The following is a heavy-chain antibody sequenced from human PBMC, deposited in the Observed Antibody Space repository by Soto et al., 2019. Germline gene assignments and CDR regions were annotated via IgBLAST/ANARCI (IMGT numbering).Heavy chain of an antibody. CDR3: AKGVPGIAVAGTGYFQH. J-gene: IGHJ1*01. D-gene: IGHD6-19*01. CDR1: GFTFSSYA. CDR2: ISGSGDST. Sequence: EVQLLESGGGLVQPGGSLRLSCAASGFTFSSYAMSWVRQAPGKGLEWVSGISGSGDSTYYADSVKGRFTISRDNSKKTLDLQMNSLRAEDTAVYYCAKGVPGIAVAGTGYFQHWGQGTLVTVSS. V-gene: IGHV3-23*01.